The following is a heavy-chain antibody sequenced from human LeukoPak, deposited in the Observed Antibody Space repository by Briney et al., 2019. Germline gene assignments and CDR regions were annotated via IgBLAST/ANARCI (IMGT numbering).Heavy chain of an antibody. Sequence: PGGSLRLSCAASGFTVSRNYMSWVRQAPGKGLEWVSVVYSNGKTYYADSVKGRFTISRDDSKNTLYLQMNSLRGEDTAVYYCATAANDHWGQGTLVTVSS. V-gene: IGHV3-53*01. CDR3: ATAANDH. J-gene: IGHJ4*02. CDR1: GFTVSRNY. CDR2: VYSNGKT.